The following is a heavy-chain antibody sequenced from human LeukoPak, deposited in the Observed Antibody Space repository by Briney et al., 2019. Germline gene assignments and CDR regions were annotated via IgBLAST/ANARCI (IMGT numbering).Heavy chain of an antibody. CDR3: ARHAYGDYNFDY. CDR2: IYYSENT. D-gene: IGHD4-17*01. CDR1: GGSISSYY. Sequence: SETLSLTCAVSGGSISSYYWSWLRQPPGKGLEGGGYIYYSENTNYNPSLKSRVTISVDTSKNQFSLKLSSVTAADTAVYYCARHAYGDYNFDYWGQGTLVTVSS. V-gene: IGHV4-59*08. J-gene: IGHJ4*02.